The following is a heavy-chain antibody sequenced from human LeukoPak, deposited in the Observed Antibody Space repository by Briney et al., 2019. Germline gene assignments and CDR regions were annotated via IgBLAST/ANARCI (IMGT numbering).Heavy chain of an antibody. V-gene: IGHV7-4-1*02. CDR1: GYTFTSYA. CDR2: INANTGNP. D-gene: IGHD1-7*01. CDR3: AREEGTGTKLWVDY. J-gene: IGHJ4*02. Sequence: ASVKVSCKASGYTFTSYAMNWVRQAPGQGLEWMGWINANTGNPTYAQGFTGRFVFSLDTSVSTAYLQISSLKAEDTAVYYCAREEGTGTKLWVDYWGQGTLVTVSS.